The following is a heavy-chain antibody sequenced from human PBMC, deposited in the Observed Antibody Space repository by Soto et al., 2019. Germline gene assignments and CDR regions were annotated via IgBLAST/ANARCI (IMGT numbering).Heavy chain of an antibody. Sequence: GGSLRLSCAASGFTFSSYVMHWVRQPPGKGLEWMTFISFDGNNKYYADSVRGRFTISRDESKNTLYLQMNSLRHEDTAVYYCARAGGLQYYDSSGYSGFDYWGQGTLVTVSS. CDR1: GFTFSSYV. D-gene: IGHD3-22*01. CDR2: ISFDGNNK. V-gene: IGHV3-30-3*01. J-gene: IGHJ4*02. CDR3: ARAGGLQYYDSSGYSGFDY.